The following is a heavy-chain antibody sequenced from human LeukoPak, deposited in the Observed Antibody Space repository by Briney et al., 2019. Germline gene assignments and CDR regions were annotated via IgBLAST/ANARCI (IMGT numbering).Heavy chain of an antibody. V-gene: IGHV4-34*01. CDR1: GGSFSGYY. Sequence: SETLSLTCAVYGGSFSGYYWSWIRLPPGKGLEWSGEINHSGSTNYNPSLKSRVNISVDTSKNQFSLKLSSVTAADTAVYYCAREGGWKGYFDYWGQGTLVTVSS. D-gene: IGHD6-19*01. CDR2: INHSGST. CDR3: AREGGWKGYFDY. J-gene: IGHJ4*02.